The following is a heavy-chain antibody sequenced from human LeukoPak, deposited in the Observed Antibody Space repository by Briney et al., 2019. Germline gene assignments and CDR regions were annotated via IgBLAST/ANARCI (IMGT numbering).Heavy chain of an antibody. J-gene: IGHJ6*02. CDR2: INHSGST. D-gene: IGHD5-18*01. V-gene: IGHV4-34*01. Sequence: SETLSLTCAVYGGSFSGYYWSWIRQPPGKGLEWIGEINHSGSTNYNPSLKSRATISVDTSKNQFSLKLSSVTAADTAVYYCARGRIKLQLRGYYYGMDVWGQGTTVTVSS. CDR1: GGSFSGYY. CDR3: ARGRIKLQLRGYYYGMDV.